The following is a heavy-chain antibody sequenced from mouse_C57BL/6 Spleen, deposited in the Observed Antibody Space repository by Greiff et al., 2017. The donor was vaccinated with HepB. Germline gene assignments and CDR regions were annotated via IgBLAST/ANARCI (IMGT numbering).Heavy chain of an antibody. CDR3: QYEEGSSRAWFAY. J-gene: IGHJ3*01. D-gene: IGHD1-1*01. CDR2: INPNNGGT. V-gene: IGHV1-22*01. CDR1: GYTFTDYN. Sequence: EVQLQQSGPELVKPGASVKMSCKASGYTFTDYNMHWVKQSHGKSLEWIGYINPNNGGTSYNQKFKGKATLTVNKSSSTAYMELRSLTSEDSAVYYCQYEEGSSRAWFAYWGQGTLVTVSA.